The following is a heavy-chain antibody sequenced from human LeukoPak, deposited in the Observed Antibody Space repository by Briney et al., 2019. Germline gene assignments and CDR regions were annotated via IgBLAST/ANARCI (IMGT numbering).Heavy chain of an antibody. CDR1: GGSISSYY. V-gene: IGHV4-59*01. D-gene: IGHD5-18*01. CDR3: ARVMRYSYGRVGAFDI. Sequence: PSETLSLTCTVSGGSISSYYWSWLRQPPGKGLEWFGYIYYSGSTNYNPSLKSRVTISVETSKNQFPLKQSTVTAADTAVYYCARVMRYSYGRVGAFDIWGQGTMVTVSS. CDR2: IYYSGST. J-gene: IGHJ3*02.